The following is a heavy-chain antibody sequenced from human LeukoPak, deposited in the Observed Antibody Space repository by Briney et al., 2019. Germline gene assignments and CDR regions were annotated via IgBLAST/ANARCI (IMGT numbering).Heavy chain of an antibody. D-gene: IGHD6-13*01. Sequence: SETLSLTCTVSGGSISSSSYYWGWIRQPPGKGLEWIGSIYHSGSTYYNPSLKSRVTISVETSKNQFSLKLSSVTAADTAVYYCAREEEQQLATLPFNWFDPWGQGTLVTVSS. CDR2: IYHSGST. CDR1: GGSISSSSYY. V-gene: IGHV4-39*07. CDR3: AREEEQQLATLPFNWFDP. J-gene: IGHJ5*02.